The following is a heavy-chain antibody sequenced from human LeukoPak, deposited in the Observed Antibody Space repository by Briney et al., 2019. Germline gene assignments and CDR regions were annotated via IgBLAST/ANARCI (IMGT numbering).Heavy chain of an antibody. CDR1: GGSISSSSYY. Sequence: PSETLSLTCTVSGGSISSSSYYWGWIRQPPGKGLEWIGSIYYSGSTYYNPSLKSRVTISVDTSKNQFSLKLSSVTAADTAVYYCARISVGWSPFYCYYYMDVWGKGTTVTISS. CDR3: ARISVGWSPFYCYYYMDV. D-gene: IGHD6-19*01. CDR2: IYYSGST. V-gene: IGHV4-39*01. J-gene: IGHJ6*03.